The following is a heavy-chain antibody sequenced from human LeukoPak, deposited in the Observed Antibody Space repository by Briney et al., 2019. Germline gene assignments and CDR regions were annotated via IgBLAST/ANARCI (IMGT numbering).Heavy chain of an antibody. CDR2: IYHSGST. J-gene: IGHJ6*03. CDR1: GGSISSGGYY. D-gene: IGHD3-3*01. V-gene: IGHV4-30-2*01. Sequence: SETLSLTCTVSGGSISSGGYYWSWIRQPPGKGLEWIGYIYHSGSTYYNPSLKSRVTISVDRSKNQFSLKLSSVTAADTAVYYCARDRRATIFGVAGRYYYMDVWGKGTTVTVSS. CDR3: ARDRRATIFGVAGRYYYMDV.